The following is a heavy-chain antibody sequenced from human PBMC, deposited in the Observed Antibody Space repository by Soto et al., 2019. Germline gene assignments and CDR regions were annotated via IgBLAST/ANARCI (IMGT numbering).Heavy chain of an antibody. D-gene: IGHD2-8*01. CDR1: GYTFTSYG. Sequence: ASVKVSCKASGYTFTSYGISWVRQAPGQGLERMGWISAYNGNTNYAQKLQGRVTMTTDTSTSTAYMELRSLRSDDTAVYYCARVLDIVLMVYASQDWFDPWGQGTLVTVSS. CDR3: ARVLDIVLMVYASQDWFDP. CDR2: ISAYNGNT. J-gene: IGHJ5*02. V-gene: IGHV1-18*01.